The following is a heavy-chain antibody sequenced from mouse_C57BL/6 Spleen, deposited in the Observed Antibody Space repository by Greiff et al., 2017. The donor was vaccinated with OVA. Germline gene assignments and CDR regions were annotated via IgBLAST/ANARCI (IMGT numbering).Heavy chain of an antibody. CDR1: GFSLTSYG. CDR3: ARHTYYGSSYEAMDY. J-gene: IGHJ4*01. Sequence: VKLQESGPGLVAPSQSLSITCTVSGFSLTSYGVHWVRQPPGKGLEWLVVIWSDGSTTYNSALKSRLSISKDNSKSQVFLKMNSLQTDDTAMYYCARHTYYGSSYEAMDYWGQGTSVTVSS. CDR2: IWSDGST. V-gene: IGHV2-6-1*01. D-gene: IGHD1-1*01.